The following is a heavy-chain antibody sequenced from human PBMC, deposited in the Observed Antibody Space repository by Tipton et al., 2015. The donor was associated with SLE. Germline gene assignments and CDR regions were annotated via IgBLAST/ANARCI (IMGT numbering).Heavy chain of an antibody. V-gene: IGHV4-34*01. CDR3: GSSARDAFDI. D-gene: IGHD1-26*01. Sequence: TLSLTCAVYGGSFSGYYWSWIRQPPGKGLEWIGEINHSGSTNYNPSLKSRVTISVDTAKNQFSLKLSSVTAADTAVYYCGSSARDAFDIWGQGTMVTVSS. CDR2: INHSGST. CDR1: GGSFSGYY. J-gene: IGHJ3*02.